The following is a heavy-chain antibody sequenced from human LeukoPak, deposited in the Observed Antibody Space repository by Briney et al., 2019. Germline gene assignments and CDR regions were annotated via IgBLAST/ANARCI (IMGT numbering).Heavy chain of an antibody. J-gene: IGHJ4*02. Sequence: PGGSLRLSCAASGFTFNNYAMDSVSQAPGKWLEWVSSISGGGGTKYYPDSARGRFTISRDNSQNTLYLQMNSLRAEETAVYYCARDYADYVGYFFFDYWGQGTLVTVSS. CDR2: ISGGGGTK. V-gene: IGHV3-23*01. D-gene: IGHD4-17*01. CDR3: ARDYADYVGYFFFDY. CDR1: GFTFNNYA.